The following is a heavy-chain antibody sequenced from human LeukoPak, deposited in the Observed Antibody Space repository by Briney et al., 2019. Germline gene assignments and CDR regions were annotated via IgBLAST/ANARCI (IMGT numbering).Heavy chain of an antibody. D-gene: IGHD3-10*01. CDR3: ARTPVTVIRGVIEDGMDV. Sequence: GASVKVSCKPSGYTFTDYYLHWVRQAPGQGLEWMGWIDPNTGRTNYAENFQGRVTMTRDTSVSTAYMDLSRLGSGDTAVYYCARTPVTVIRGVIEDGMDVWGQGTTVTVSS. CDR2: IDPNTGRT. CDR1: GYTFTDYY. J-gene: IGHJ6*02. V-gene: IGHV1-2*02.